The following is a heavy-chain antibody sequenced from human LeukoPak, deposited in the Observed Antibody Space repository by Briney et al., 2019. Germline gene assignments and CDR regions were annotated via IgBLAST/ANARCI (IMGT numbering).Heavy chain of an antibody. CDR1: GGSISSDY. Sequence: SETLSLTCTVSGGSISSDYWTWIRQPPGKRLEWIGYIYYSGSTNYNPSLKSRVTISVDTSKNQFSLKLSSVTAADTAVYYCARLGNRDGYNYFLDYWGHGTLVTVSS. J-gene: IGHJ4*01. D-gene: IGHD5-24*01. CDR2: IYYSGST. V-gene: IGHV4-59*08. CDR3: ARLGNRDGYNYFLDY.